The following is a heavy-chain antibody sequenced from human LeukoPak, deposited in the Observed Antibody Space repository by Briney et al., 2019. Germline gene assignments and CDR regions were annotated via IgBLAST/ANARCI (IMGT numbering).Heavy chain of an antibody. Sequence: PSETLSLTCTVSGGSISSYYWSWIRQPPGKGVEWIGYIYYSGSTKYNPSLRSRVTISVDTSKNQFSLKLSSVTAADTAVYYCARERRGPSYFDYWGQGTLVTVSS. CDR1: GGSISSYY. V-gene: IGHV4-59*01. CDR2: IYYSGST. J-gene: IGHJ4*02. CDR3: ARERRGPSYFDY.